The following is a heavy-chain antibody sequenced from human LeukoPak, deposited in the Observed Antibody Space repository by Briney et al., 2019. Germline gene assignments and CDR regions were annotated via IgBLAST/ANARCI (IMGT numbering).Heavy chain of an antibody. J-gene: IGHJ6*03. Sequence: SETLSLTCTVSGGSISSYSWSWIRQPAGKGLEWIGRIYTSGSTNYNPSLKSPVNMSVDTSKNQFSLKLSSVTAADTAVYYCARSRVETDIVVVPAARPRLYYYYYMDVWGKGTTVTVSS. CDR1: GGSISSYS. CDR2: IYTSGST. V-gene: IGHV4-4*07. D-gene: IGHD2-2*02. CDR3: ARSRVETDIVVVPAARPRLYYYYYMDV.